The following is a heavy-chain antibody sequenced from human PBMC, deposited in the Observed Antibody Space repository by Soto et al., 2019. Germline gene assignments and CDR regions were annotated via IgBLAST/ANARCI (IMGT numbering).Heavy chain of an antibody. CDR2: ISSSGTGT. CDR3: ARAYSDAFDI. V-gene: IGHV3-11*01. Sequence: GGSLRLSCAASGFTFSDYYMIWIRQAPGKGLEWVSYISSSGTGTYYGDSVKARFTISRDNAKNSLYLQMNSLRAEDTAVYYCARAYSDAFDIWGQGTMVTVSS. D-gene: IGHD2-21*01. CDR1: GFTFSDYY. J-gene: IGHJ3*02.